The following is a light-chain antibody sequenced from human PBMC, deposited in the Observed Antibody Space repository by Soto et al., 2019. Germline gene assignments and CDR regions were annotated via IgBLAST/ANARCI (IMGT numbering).Light chain of an antibody. CDR2: VAS. Sequence: DIQMTQSPSSLSASVGDRVTITCQASQDISNHLNWYQQKPGKAPELLIYVASNLDTGVPSRFSGSGSGTEFTFTISSLQPEDVATYYCQLYDNLLLTFAGGTKVEIK. CDR3: QLYDNLLLT. J-gene: IGKJ4*01. V-gene: IGKV1-33*01. CDR1: QDISNH.